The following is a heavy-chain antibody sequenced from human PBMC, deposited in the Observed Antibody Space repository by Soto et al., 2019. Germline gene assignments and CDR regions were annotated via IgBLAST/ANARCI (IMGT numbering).Heavy chain of an antibody. Sequence: SETLSLTCTVSGGSISSGGYYWSWIRQHPGKGLEWVGYSYYTGSSYYNPSLKSRVTISVDASKNQRSLRLASVTAADTAVYYCARDLRGYSRYDYLDYWGQGSPVTVSS. CDR1: GGSISSGGYY. V-gene: IGHV4-31*03. D-gene: IGHD5-12*01. J-gene: IGHJ4*02. CDR3: ARDLRGYSRYDYLDY. CDR2: SYYTGSS.